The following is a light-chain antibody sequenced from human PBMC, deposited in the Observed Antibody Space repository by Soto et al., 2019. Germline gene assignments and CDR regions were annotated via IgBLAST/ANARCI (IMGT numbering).Light chain of an antibody. CDR3: QQSYSTPKT. CDR1: QSISSY. J-gene: IGKJ2*01. V-gene: IGKV1-39*01. CDR2: AAS. Sequence: DIQMTQSLSSLSASVGDRVTITCRASQSISSYLNWYQQKPGKAPKLLIYAASSLQSGVPSRFSGSGSGTGFTLTISSLQPEDFATYYCQQSYSTPKTFGQGTKLEIK.